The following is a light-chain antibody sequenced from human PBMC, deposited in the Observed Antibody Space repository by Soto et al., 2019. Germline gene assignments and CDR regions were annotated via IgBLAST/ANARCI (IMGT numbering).Light chain of an antibody. J-gene: IGLJ2*01. Sequence: QSALTQPASVSGSPGQSITISCTGTSSDVGGYNYVSWYQQHLGKAPKLMIYDVSNRPSGVSNRFSGSKSGNTASLTISGLQAEYEADYYCSSYTTSGSLVFGGGTKLTVL. CDR3: SSYTTSGSLV. CDR2: DVS. V-gene: IGLV2-14*01. CDR1: SSDVGGYNY.